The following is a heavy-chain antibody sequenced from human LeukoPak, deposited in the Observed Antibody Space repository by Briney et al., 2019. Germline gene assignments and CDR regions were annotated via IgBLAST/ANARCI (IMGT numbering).Heavy chain of an antibody. Sequence: SETLSLTCTVSGASINDFFWSWIRQPAGKGLEWIGRFYTSGTTNYNPSLKSRVTMSVDTSKKHFSLKLSSVTAADTAVYYCPRAPNYYGSGSYWSIFDYWGQGTLVTVSS. D-gene: IGHD3-10*01. CDR1: GASINDFF. V-gene: IGHV4-4*07. J-gene: IGHJ4*02. CDR2: FYTSGTT. CDR3: PRAPNYYGSGSYWSIFDY.